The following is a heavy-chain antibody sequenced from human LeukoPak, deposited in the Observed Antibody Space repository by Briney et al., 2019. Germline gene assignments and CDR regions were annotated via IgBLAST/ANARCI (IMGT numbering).Heavy chain of an antibody. Sequence: GGSLRLSCAASGFTFSSYEMNWVRQAPGKGLEWVSFISNSGNTIYYADSVEGRFTISRDNAKNSLFLQMNSLRAEDTAVYYCARGSFLITFGGFIGWGQGTLVTVSS. CDR1: GFTFSSYE. CDR3: ARGSFLITFGGFIG. V-gene: IGHV3-48*03. D-gene: IGHD3-16*02. J-gene: IGHJ4*02. CDR2: ISNSGNTI.